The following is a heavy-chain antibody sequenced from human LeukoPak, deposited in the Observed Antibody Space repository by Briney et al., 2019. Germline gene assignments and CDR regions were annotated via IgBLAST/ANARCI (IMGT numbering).Heavy chain of an antibody. CDR2: INPSGGST. D-gene: IGHD2-21*01. CDR1: GYTFTSYY. Sequence: GASVKVSCKASGYTFTSYYMHWVRQAPGQRLERVGIINPSGGSTSYAQKFQGRVTMTRDTSTSTVYMELSSLRSEDTAVYYCARERGDSQMAFDIWGQGTMVTVSS. V-gene: IGHV1-46*01. CDR3: ARERGDSQMAFDI. J-gene: IGHJ3*02.